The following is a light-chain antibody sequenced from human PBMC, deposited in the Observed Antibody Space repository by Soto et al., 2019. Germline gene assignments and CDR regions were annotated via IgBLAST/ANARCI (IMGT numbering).Light chain of an antibody. V-gene: IGKV4-1*01. J-gene: IGKJ4*01. CDR3: QQYYTTPLT. CDR2: WAS. CDR1: QSVLHSSKKKNY. Sequence: DIVMTQSPASLAVSLGGRATINCRSSQSVLHSSKKKNYLTWYQQKPGQPPQVIISWASTPVSAVPDRFSGSGSGTDFTRTISSLHADDVAVYYCQQYYTTPLTFGRGTKVEIK.